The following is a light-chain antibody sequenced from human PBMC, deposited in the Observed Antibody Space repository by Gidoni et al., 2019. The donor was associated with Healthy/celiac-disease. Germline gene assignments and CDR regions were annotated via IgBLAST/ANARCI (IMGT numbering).Light chain of an antibody. Sequence: SALTQPASVSGSPGQSITISCTGTSSDVGSYNLVSWYQQHPGKAPKRMIYEGSKRPSGVSNRFSGSKSGNTASLTISGLQAEDEADYYCCSYAGSSTWVFGTGTKVTVL. J-gene: IGLJ1*01. CDR1: SSDVGSYNL. CDR2: EGS. V-gene: IGLV2-23*01. CDR3: CSYAGSSTWV.